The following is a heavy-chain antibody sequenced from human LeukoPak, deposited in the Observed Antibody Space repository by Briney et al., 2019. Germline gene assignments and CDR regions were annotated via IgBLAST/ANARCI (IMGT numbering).Heavy chain of an antibody. J-gene: IGHJ5*02. Sequence: SVKVSCKASGGTFSSYTISWVRQAPGQGLEWMGRIIPILGIANYAQKFQGRVTITADKSTSTAYMELSSLRSEDTAVYYCARGPGLGDWFDPWGQGTLVTASS. CDR3: ARGPGLGDWFDP. CDR1: GGTFSSYT. CDR2: IIPILGIA. D-gene: IGHD3-10*01. V-gene: IGHV1-69*02.